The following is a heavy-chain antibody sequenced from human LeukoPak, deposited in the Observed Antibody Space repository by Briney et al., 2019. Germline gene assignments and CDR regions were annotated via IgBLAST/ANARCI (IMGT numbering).Heavy chain of an antibody. CDR3: AKDTAVAGTAYWYFDL. J-gene: IGHJ2*01. CDR2: ISWNSGSI. Sequence: GRSLRLSCAASGFTFDDYAMHWVRQAPGKGLEWVSGISWNSGSIGYADSVKGRFTISRDNAKNSLYLQMNSLRAEDTALYYCAKDTAVAGTAYWYFDLWGRGTLVTVSS. V-gene: IGHV3-9*01. D-gene: IGHD6-19*01. CDR1: GFTFDDYA.